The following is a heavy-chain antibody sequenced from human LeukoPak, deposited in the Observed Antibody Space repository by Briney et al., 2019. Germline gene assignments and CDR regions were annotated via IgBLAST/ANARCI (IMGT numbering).Heavy chain of an antibody. CDR1: GGSISSSSYY. CDR2: IYYSGST. V-gene: IGHV4-39*01. D-gene: IGHD6-19*01. J-gene: IGHJ4*02. CDR3: ARHLEYASGWFIHDY. Sequence: SETLSLTCTVSGGSISSSSYYWGWIRQPPGKGLEWIGSIYYSGSTYYNPSLKSRVTISVDTSMSQFSLKLRSVTAADTAVYYCARHLEYASGWFIHDYWGQGTLVTVSS.